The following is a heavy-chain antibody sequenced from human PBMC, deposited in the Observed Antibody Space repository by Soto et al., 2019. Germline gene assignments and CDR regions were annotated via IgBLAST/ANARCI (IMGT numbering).Heavy chain of an antibody. V-gene: IGHV4-39*01. J-gene: IGHJ5*02. Sequence: SETLSLTCTVSGGSISSGGYYWSWIRQHPGKGLEWIGYIYYSGSTYYNPSLKSRVTISVDTSKNQFSLKLSSVTAADTAVYYCARTRAVWFDPWGQGTLVTVS. CDR1: GGSISSGGYY. CDR3: ARTRAVWFDP. CDR2: IYYSGST. D-gene: IGHD6-19*01.